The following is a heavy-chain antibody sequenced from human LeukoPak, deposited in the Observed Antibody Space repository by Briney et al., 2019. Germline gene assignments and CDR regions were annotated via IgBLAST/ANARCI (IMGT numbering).Heavy chain of an antibody. CDR3: ARGFRNGPFDC. CDR1: GFTFDDYG. CDR2: INRNGGST. V-gene: IGHV3-20*04. D-gene: IGHD2-8*01. Sequence: GGSLRLSCEASGFTFDDYGMSWVRQLPGKGLEWVSCINRNGGSTDYAGSVKGRFTISRDNAKNSHFLQINSLRVEDTALYYCARGFRNGPFDCWGQGTLVTVSS. J-gene: IGHJ4*02.